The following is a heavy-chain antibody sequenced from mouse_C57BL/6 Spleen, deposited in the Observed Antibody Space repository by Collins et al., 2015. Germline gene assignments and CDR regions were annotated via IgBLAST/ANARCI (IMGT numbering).Heavy chain of an antibody. Sequence: QVQLQQPGAELVRPGASVKLSCKASGYTFTNYWINWVKQRPGQGLEWIGNIYPSDSYTNYNQSFKDKATLTVDKSSSTAFMQLSSPTSEDSAVYFCTRDYSSNFLFFDFWGQGTTLTVSS. V-gene: IGHV1-69*02. CDR2: IYPSDSYT. D-gene: IGHD1-1*01. J-gene: IGHJ2*01. CDR1: GYTFTNYW. CDR3: TRDYSSNFLFFDF.